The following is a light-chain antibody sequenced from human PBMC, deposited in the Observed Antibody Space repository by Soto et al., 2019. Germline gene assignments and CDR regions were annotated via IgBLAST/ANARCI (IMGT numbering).Light chain of an antibody. CDR2: DVS. CDR3: ISYAGSSIWV. Sequence: QSALTQPPSASASPGQSVTISCTGTSSDVGAYNYVSWYQQHPGKAPKLMIYDVSKRPSGVPDRFSGSKSGNTASLTVSGLQAEDEADFYCISYAGSSIWVFGGGTKVTVL. CDR1: SSDVGAYNY. V-gene: IGLV2-8*01. J-gene: IGLJ3*02.